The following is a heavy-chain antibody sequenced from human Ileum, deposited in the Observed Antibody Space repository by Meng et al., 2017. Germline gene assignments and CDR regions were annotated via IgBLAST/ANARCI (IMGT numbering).Heavy chain of an antibody. Sequence: GESLKIPCAASGFTFSSYSMNWVRQAPGKGLEWVSYISSSSSTIYYADSVKGRFTISRDNAKNSLYLQMNSLRAEDTAVYYCARLARRGNRFLEWSGCRPMDVWGQGNTVT. CDR3: ARLARRGNRFLEWSGCRPMDV. CDR2: ISSSSSTI. V-gene: IGHV3-48*04. CDR1: GFTFSSYS. D-gene: IGHD3-3*01. J-gene: IGHJ6*02.